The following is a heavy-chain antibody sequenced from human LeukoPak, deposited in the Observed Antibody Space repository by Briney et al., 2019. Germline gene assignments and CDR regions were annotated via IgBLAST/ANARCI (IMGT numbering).Heavy chain of an antibody. CDR2: IYHSGST. Sequence: SETLSLTCTVSGGSISSSSYYWGWIRQPPGKGLEWIVSIYHSGSTYYNPSLKSRVTISVDTSKNQFSLKLSSVTAADTAVYYCARQYCSGGSCYSGYWGQGTLVTVSS. D-gene: IGHD2-15*01. CDR1: GGSISSSSYY. J-gene: IGHJ4*02. V-gene: IGHV4-39*07. CDR3: ARQYCSGGSCYSGY.